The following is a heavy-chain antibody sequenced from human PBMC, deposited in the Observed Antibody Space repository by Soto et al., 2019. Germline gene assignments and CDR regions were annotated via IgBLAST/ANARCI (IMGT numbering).Heavy chain of an antibody. J-gene: IGHJ6*02. D-gene: IGHD5-12*01. CDR3: ARGAYSGYDLEDPNYYYYYGMDV. CDR2: INPNSGGT. CDR1: GYTFSVYY. V-gene: IGHV1-2*04. Sequence: SVKVACKASGYTFSVYYMHWVRQSPGQGLEWMGWINPNSGGTNYAQKFQGWVTMTRDTSISTAYMELSRLRSDDTAVYYCARGAYSGYDLEDPNYYYYYGMDVWGQGTTVTVSS.